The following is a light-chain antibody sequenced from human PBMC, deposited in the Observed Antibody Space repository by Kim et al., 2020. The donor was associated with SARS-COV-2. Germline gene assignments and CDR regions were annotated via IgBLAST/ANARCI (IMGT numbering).Light chain of an antibody. CDR2: GKN. Sequence: SSELTQDPAVSVALGQTVSFTCQGDSLRTYYAGWYQQKPGQAPVLVIYGKNNRPSGIPDRFSGSSSGDTASLTITGAQAEDEADYYCNSRDSSGKLYVFG. CDR3: NSRDSSGKLYV. V-gene: IGLV3-19*01. CDR1: SLRTYY. J-gene: IGLJ1*01.